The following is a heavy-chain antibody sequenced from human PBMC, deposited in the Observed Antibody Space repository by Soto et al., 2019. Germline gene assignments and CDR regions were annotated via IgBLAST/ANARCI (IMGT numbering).Heavy chain of an antibody. CDR2: IIPIFGTA. V-gene: IGHV1-69*12. CDR1: GGTFSSYA. J-gene: IGHJ2*01. CDR3: ARDRMRGTVTKGYYWFFDV. Sequence: QVQLVQSGAEVKKPGSSVKVSCKASGGTFSSYAISWVRQAPGQGLEWMGGIIPIFGTANYAQKFQGRVTITADESTSTAYMELSSLRSEDTAVYYCARDRMRGTVTKGYYWFFDVWGRGTLVTVSS. D-gene: IGHD4-17*01.